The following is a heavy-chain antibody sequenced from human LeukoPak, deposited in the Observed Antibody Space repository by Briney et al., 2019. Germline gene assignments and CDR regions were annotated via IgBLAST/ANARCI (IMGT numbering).Heavy chain of an antibody. CDR2: ISAYNGNT. J-gene: IGHJ4*02. D-gene: IGHD3-10*01. CDR3: ARGVRGIPDY. V-gene: IGHV1-18*01. CDR1: GYIFTNYG. Sequence: ASVKVSCKASGYIFTNYGISWVRQAPGQGLEWMGWISAYNGNTNYAQKFQGRVTMTTDTSTSTAYMELRSLRSEDTAVYYCARGVRGIPDYWGQGTLVTVSS.